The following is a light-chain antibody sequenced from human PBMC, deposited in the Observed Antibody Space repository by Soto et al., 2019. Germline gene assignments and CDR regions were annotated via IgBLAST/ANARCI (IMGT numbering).Light chain of an antibody. CDR2: AAT. V-gene: IGKV3D-20*01. J-gene: IGKJ1*01. CDR3: QQYGVSRT. CDR1: QSVSSNY. Sequence: IVLTQSSATLSLSPGERATLSCGASQSVSSNYSAWYQQRPGLAPRLLIYAATNRATGIPDRFSGSGSGTDFTLTISRLAREDFAVYYCQQYGVSRTFGQGTKVDIK.